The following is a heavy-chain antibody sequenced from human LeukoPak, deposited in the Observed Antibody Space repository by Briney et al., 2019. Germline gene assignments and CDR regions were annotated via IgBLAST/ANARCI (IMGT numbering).Heavy chain of an antibody. J-gene: IGHJ4*02. CDR2: INHSGST. CDR3: ARGRQPVLPGVYYFDY. D-gene: IGHD6-13*01. Sequence: SETLSLTCAVYGGSFSGYYWSWIRQPPGKGLEWIGEINHSGSTNYNPSLKSRVTISVDTSKNQFSPKLSSVTAADTAVYYCARGRQPVLPGVYYFDYWGQGTLVTVSS. V-gene: IGHV4-34*01. CDR1: GGSFSGYY.